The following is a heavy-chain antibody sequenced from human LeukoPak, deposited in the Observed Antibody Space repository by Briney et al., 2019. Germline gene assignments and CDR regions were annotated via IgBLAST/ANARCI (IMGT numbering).Heavy chain of an antibody. CDR1: GYTLTELS. D-gene: IGHD2-8*01. CDR3: ARDAVYCTNGVCPFGSGWYDEAFDY. J-gene: IGHJ4*02. CDR2: FDPEDGKT. Sequence: ASVKLSCTVSGYTLTELSMHWVRQAPGKGLEWMGGFDPEDGKTIYAQKFKGRVTMTEDTSTDTAYMQLSSLRSDDTAVYYCARDAVYCTNGVCPFGSGWYDEAFDYWGQGTLVTVSS. V-gene: IGHV1-24*01.